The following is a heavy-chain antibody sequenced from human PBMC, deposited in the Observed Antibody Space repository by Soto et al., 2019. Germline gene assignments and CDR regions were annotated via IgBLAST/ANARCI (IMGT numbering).Heavy chain of an antibody. V-gene: IGHV3-30-3*01. D-gene: IGHD5-12*01. J-gene: IGHJ4*02. Sequence: GGSLRLSCAASGFTFSSYAMHWVRQAPGKGLEWVAVISYDGSNKYYADSVKGRFTISRDNSKNTLYLQMNSLRAEDTAVYYCARGMVATDYWGQGTLVTVSS. CDR2: ISYDGSNK. CDR3: ARGMVATDY. CDR1: GFTFSSYA.